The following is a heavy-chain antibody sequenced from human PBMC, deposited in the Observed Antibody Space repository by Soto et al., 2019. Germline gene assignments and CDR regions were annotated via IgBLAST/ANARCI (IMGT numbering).Heavy chain of an antibody. CDR1: GCTFSSYA. D-gene: IGHD3-3*01. J-gene: IGHJ6*02. CDR3: ARGRFLEWLLPIYYGMDV. V-gene: IGHV1-69*13. Sequence: SVKVSCKASGCTFSSYAISWVRQAPGQGLEWMGGIIPIFGTANYAQKFQGRVTITADESTSTAYMELSSLRSEDTAVYYCARGRFLEWLLPIYYGMDVWGQGTTVTVSS. CDR2: IIPIFGTA.